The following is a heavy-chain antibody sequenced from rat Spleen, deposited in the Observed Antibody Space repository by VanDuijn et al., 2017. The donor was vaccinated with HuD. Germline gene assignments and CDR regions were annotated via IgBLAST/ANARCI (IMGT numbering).Heavy chain of an antibody. Sequence: QVQLKESGPGLVQPSQTLSLTCTVSGFSLTSDGVSWVRQPPGKGLEWIAAVSSGGNTYYDSTLKSRLSISRDTSKSQVFLKMNRRQTEDTGMYFCARFNSGYGGVMDAWGQGASVTVSS. CDR1: GFSLTSDG. V-gene: IGHV2S12*01. CDR2: VSSGGNT. J-gene: IGHJ4*01. D-gene: IGHD4-3*01. CDR3: ARFNSGYGGVMDA.